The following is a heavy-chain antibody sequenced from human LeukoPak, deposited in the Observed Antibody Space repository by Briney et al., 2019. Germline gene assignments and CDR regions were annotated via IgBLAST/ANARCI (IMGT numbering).Heavy chain of an antibody. CDR1: GFPFSSYW. Sequence: GGSLRLSCVASGFPFSSYWLHWVRQAPGKGLEWVAVIAYNGSSAYYGDSVKGRFTISRDNSKNTLYLQLNSLRPEDTAVYYCANLTPRGHGMDVWGHGTTVIVSS. J-gene: IGHJ6*02. V-gene: IGHV3-30*18. D-gene: IGHD3-10*01. CDR2: IAYNGSSA. CDR3: ANLTPRGHGMDV.